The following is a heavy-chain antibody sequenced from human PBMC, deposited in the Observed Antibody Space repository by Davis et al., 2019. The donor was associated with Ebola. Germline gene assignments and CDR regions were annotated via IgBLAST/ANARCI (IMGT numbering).Heavy chain of an antibody. CDR2: IRSKAYGGTT. J-gene: IGHJ6*03. CDR1: GFTFGAYA. V-gene: IGHV3-49*03. Sequence: PGGSLRLSCTASGFTFGAYAMSWFRQAPGKGLEWVGFIRSKAYGGTTEYAASVKGRFTISRDDSKSIAYLQMNSLKTEDTAVYYCTRVSRYYDSSGGYYYYYMDVWGKGTTVTVSS. CDR3: TRVSRYYDSSGGYYYYYMDV. D-gene: IGHD3-22*01.